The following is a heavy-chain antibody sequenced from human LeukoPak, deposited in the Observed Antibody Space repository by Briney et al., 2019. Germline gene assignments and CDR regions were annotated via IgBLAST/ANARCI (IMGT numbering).Heavy chain of an antibody. CDR2: IYYSGST. CDR3: ARDYGGNSDDAFDI. CDR1: GGSISRYY. V-gene: IGHV4-59*01. D-gene: IGHD4-17*01. J-gene: IGHJ3*02. Sequence: SETLSLTCTVSGGSISRYYWSWIRQPPGKGLEWIGYIYYSGSTNYNPSLKSRVTISVDTSKNQFSLKLSSVTAADTAAYYCARDYGGNSDDAFDIWGQGTMVTVSS.